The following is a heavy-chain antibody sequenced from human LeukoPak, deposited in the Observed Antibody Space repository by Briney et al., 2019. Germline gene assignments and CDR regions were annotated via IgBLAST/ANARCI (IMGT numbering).Heavy chain of an antibody. CDR3: GVVPVGY. J-gene: IGHJ4*02. CDR1: GFTFSSYG. CDR2: IWYDGSNK. V-gene: IGHV3-33*01. Sequence: GRSLRLSCAASGFTFSSYGMHWVRQAPGKGLEWVAVIWYDGSNKYYADSVKGRFTISRDNSKNTLYLQMNSLIAEDTAVYYCGVVPVGYWGQGTLVTVSS. D-gene: IGHD2-2*01.